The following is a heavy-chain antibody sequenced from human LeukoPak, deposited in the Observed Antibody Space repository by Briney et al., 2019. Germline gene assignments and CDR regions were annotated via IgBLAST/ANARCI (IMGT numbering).Heavy chain of an antibody. CDR3: AREKGEHRWELLRPWFDP. J-gene: IGHJ5*02. CDR1: GGTFSSYA. Sequence: ASVTVSCTASGGTFSSYAISWVRQAPGQGLEWMGGIIPIFGTANYAQKFQGRVTITADESTSTAYMELSSLRSEDTAVYYCAREKGEHRWELLRPWFDPWGQGTLVTVSS. V-gene: IGHV1-69*13. D-gene: IGHD1-26*01. CDR2: IIPIFGTA.